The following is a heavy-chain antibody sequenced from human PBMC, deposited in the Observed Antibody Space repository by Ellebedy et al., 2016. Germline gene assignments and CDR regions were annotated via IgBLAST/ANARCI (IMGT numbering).Heavy chain of an antibody. CDR2: VFHTGAA. CDR1: SGSVTSDY. V-gene: IGHV4-59*02. D-gene: IGHD6-19*01. CDR3: AKWNGGWYAFEV. Sequence: SETLSLTCNVSSGSVTSDYWNWIRRPPGKGLEWIGYVFHTGAAIYNPSLKSRVTMSVDTSKSQISLRLMSVTAADTAVYYCAKWNGGWYAFEVWGQGTMVTVSS. J-gene: IGHJ3*01.